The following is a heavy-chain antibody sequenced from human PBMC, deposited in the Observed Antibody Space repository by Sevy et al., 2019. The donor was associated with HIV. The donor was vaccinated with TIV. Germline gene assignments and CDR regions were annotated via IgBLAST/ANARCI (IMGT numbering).Heavy chain of an antibody. D-gene: IGHD6-19*01. CDR3: ARDPTLNHSSGPNWFDP. J-gene: IGHJ5*02. Sequence: ASVKVSCKASGYTFTSYGISWVRQAPGQGLEWMGWISAYNGNTNYAQKLQGRVTMTTDTSTSTAYMELRSLRSDDTAVYYCARDPTLNHSSGPNWFDPWGQGTLVTVSS. V-gene: IGHV1-18*01. CDR1: GYTFTSYG. CDR2: ISAYNGNT.